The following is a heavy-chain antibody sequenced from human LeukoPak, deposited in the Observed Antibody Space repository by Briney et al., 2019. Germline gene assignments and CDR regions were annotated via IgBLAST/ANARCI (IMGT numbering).Heavy chain of an antibody. Sequence: PSETLSLTCTVSGGSISSYYWSWIRQPAGKGLEWIGRLYPSGSTNYNPSLKSRVTMSVDTSKNQFSLKLSSVTAADTAVYYCARDRPLYYYYYYMDVWGKGTTVTVSS. CDR1: GGSISSYY. CDR2: LYPSGST. CDR3: ARDRPLYYYYYYMDV. J-gene: IGHJ6*03. V-gene: IGHV4-4*07.